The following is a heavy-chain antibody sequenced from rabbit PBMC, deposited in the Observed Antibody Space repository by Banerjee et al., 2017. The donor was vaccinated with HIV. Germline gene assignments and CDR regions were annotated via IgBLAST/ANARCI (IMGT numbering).Heavy chain of an antibody. CDR1: GFTLSSYW. CDR2: IYAGSSGST. D-gene: IGHD6-1*01. V-gene: IGHV1S45*01. J-gene: IGHJ4*01. CDR3: ARDKAYGYAGYAYAFNL. Sequence: QEQLVESGGGLVQPEGSLTLTCKASGFTLSSYWMWWVRQAPGKGLEWIACIYAGSSGSTYYASWAKGRFTISKTSSTTVTLQMTSLTAADTATYFCARDKAYGYAGYAYAFNLWGPGTLVTVS.